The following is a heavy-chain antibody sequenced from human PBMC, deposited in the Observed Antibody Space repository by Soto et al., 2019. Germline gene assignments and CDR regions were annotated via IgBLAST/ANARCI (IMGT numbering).Heavy chain of an antibody. J-gene: IGHJ4*02. D-gene: IGHD5-18*01. V-gene: IGHV4-61*01. CDR1: GGSVSSDTKY. Sequence: PSETLSLTCTVSGGSVSSDTKYWSWIRQPPGKGLEWIGYIYYSGGTDYNPSLKSRVTISVDTSKNQFSLKLSSVTAADTAVYYCAREEYNYGYFFDYWGQGTLVTVSS. CDR3: AREEYNYGYFFDY. CDR2: IYYSGGT.